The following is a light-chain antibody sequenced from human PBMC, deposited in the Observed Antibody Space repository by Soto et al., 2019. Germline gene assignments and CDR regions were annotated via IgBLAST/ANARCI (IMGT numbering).Light chain of an antibody. CDR1: QSLLYSSNNKNY. Sequence: DIVLTQSPDSLAVSLGETATINCKSSQSLLYSSNNKNYLAWFQQKPGHPPNLLIYWASIRESGVPDRFSGSGSGTDFTLTISSLQAEDVAVYYCQQYYDTPFTFGPGTKVDIK. V-gene: IGKV4-1*01. CDR2: WAS. CDR3: QQYYDTPFT. J-gene: IGKJ3*01.